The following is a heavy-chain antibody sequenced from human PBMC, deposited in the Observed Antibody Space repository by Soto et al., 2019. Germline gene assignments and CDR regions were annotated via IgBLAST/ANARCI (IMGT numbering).Heavy chain of an antibody. CDR2: INPITGGT. CDR3: ASEGNKYGSAAMFD. V-gene: IGHV1-2*02. J-gene: IGHJ4*02. D-gene: IGHD3-10*02. CDR1: GYTFTSYY. Sequence: AAVKVSCKASGYTFTSYYIHWVRQAPGQWLEWMGWINPITGGTNYAPKFQGRVTMTSDTSTRTVYMEVNSLRSEDTAVYYCASEGNKYGSAAMFDWGQGTQVTVSS.